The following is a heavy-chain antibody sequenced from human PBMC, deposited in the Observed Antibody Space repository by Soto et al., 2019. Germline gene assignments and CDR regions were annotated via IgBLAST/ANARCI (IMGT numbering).Heavy chain of an antibody. CDR3: ASVYGYSSSILGY. CDR2: INAGNGNT. CDR1: GYTFTRYA. V-gene: IGHV1-3*01. J-gene: IGHJ4*02. D-gene: IGHD6-13*01. Sequence: QVQLVQSGAEVKKPGASVKVSCKASGYTFTRYAMHWVRQAPGQRLEWMGWINAGNGNTTYSQKFQGRVTITRDTAARKAYMELSSLRSEATAVYDCASVYGYSSSILGYWGQGNLVTVSS.